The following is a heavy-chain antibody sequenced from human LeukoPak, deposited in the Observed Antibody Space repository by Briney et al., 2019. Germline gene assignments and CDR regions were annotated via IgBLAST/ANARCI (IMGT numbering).Heavy chain of an antibody. J-gene: IGHJ6*02. D-gene: IGHD6-19*01. V-gene: IGHV4-59*08. CDR1: GGSISAYY. CDR2: IDYSGTT. Sequence: SETLSLTCTVSGGSISAYYWSWIRQPPGKGLEWIGYIDYSGTTNYNPSLKTRLTISVDTSKNQFSLRLSSVTAADAAVYYCAILAGTDYYYNMDVWGQGATVTVSS. CDR3: AILAGTDYYYNMDV.